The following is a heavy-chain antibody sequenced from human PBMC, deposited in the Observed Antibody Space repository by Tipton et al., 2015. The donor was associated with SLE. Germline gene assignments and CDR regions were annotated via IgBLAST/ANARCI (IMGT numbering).Heavy chain of an antibody. D-gene: IGHD3-3*01. CDR3: VRDFDFWSGFLRGFDY. CDR1: GFTFGDYA. J-gene: IGHJ4*02. V-gene: IGHV3-49*04. Sequence: SLRLSCITSGFTFGDYAMGWVRQAPGKGLEWVGLIRSKTYDGTTEYAPSVKGRFTVSRDDSKSIAYLQMNSLKADDTAVYYCVRDFDFWSGFLRGFDYWGQGTLVTVSS. CDR2: IRSKTYDGTT.